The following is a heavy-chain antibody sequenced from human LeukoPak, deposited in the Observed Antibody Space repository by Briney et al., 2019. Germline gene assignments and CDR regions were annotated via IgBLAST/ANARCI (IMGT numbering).Heavy chain of an antibody. CDR3: ARGYFYGSGSNWLDP. Sequence: GGSLRLSCVASGFTFSNYWMNWVRQAPGKGLEWMANIKQDGSERYYVGSVKGRFTISRDIANNSLYLQMNSLRAEDTAVYYCARGYFYGSGSNWLDPWGQGTLVTVSS. D-gene: IGHD3-10*01. CDR2: IKQDGSER. J-gene: IGHJ5*02. CDR1: GFTFSNYW. V-gene: IGHV3-7*01.